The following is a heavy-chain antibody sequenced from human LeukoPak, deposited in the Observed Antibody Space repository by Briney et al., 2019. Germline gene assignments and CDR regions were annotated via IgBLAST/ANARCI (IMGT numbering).Heavy chain of an antibody. CDR2: INPNSGGT. CDR3: ARGGIRDCSGGSCYSNWFDP. Sequence: ASVKVSCKASGYTFTGYYMHWVRQAPGQGLEWMGWINPNSGGTNYAQKFQGRVTMTRDTSISTAYMELSRLRSDDTAVYYCARGGIRDCSGGSCYSNWFDPWGQGTLVTVSS. J-gene: IGHJ5*02. D-gene: IGHD2-15*01. V-gene: IGHV1-2*02. CDR1: GYTFTGYY.